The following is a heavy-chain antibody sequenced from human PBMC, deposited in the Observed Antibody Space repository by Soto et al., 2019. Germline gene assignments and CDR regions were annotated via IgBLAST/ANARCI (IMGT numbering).Heavy chain of an antibody. CDR2: ISSSSSYI. J-gene: IGHJ6*02. V-gene: IGHV3-21*01. D-gene: IGHD2-2*01. Sequence: EVQLVESGGGLVKPGGSLRLSCAASGFTFSSYSMNWVRQAPGKGLEWVSSISSSSSYIYYADSVKGRFTISRDNAKNSLYLQRNRLRAEDTAVYYCSRVTGYCIGTSCDEGYYYYGMDVWGQGTTVTVSS. CDR3: SRVTGYCIGTSCDEGYYYYGMDV. CDR1: GFTFSSYS.